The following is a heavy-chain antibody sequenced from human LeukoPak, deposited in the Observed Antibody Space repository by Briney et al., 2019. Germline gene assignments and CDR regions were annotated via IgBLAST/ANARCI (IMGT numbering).Heavy chain of an antibody. V-gene: IGHV4-34*01. J-gene: IGHJ6*03. CDR2: INHSGSS. CDR1: VGSFRGYY. D-gene: IGHD5-18*01. Sequence: SETLSLTCAVYVGSFRGYYWSWIRQPPGKGLEWIGEINHSGSSYYNPSLKSRITISVDTSKNQFSLRVNSVTAADTAVYYCVGYSYGYYQYYFMDVWGKGTTVSVSS. CDR3: VGYSYGYYQYYFMDV.